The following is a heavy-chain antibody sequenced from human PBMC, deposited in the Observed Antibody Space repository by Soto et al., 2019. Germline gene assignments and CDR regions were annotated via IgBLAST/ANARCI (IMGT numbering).Heavy chain of an antibody. CDR2: IYHSGST. J-gene: IGHJ4*02. CDR1: GGSISSGGYS. V-gene: IGHV4-30-2*01. D-gene: IGHD2-15*01. CDR3: AAGGVLPRYY. Sequence: QLQLQESGSGLVKPSQTLSLTCAVSGGSISSGGYSWSWIRQPPGKGLEWIGYIYHSGSTYYNPSLKSRVTIPVDRSKNQFSLKLSSVTAADTAGYYGAAGGVLPRYYWGQGTLVTVSS.